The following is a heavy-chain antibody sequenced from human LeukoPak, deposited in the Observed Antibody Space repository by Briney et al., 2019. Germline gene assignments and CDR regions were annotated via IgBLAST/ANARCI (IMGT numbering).Heavy chain of an antibody. J-gene: IGHJ5*02. V-gene: IGHV4-30-2*01. CDR1: GGSISSGGYS. CDR2: IYHSGST. CDR3: ARGGYYDYVWGSYRQSNWFDP. Sequence: SETLSLTCAVSGGSISSGGYSWSWIRQPPGKGLEWIGYIYHSGSTYYNPSLKSRVTISVDRSKNQFSLKLSSVTAADTAVYYCARGGYYDYVWGSYRQSNWFDPWGQGTLVTVSS. D-gene: IGHD3-16*02.